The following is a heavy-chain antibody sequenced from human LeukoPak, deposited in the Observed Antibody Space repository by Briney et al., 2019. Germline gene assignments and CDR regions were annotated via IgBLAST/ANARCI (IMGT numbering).Heavy chain of an antibody. CDR3: ARHAEITILGVVDY. J-gene: IGHJ4*02. D-gene: IGHD3-3*01. CDR2: ISAYNGNT. V-gene: IGHV1-18*01. CDR1: GYTFTSYG. Sequence: ASVKVSCKASGYTFTSYGISWVRQAPGQGLECMGWISAYNGNTNYAQKLQGRVTMTTDTSTSTAYMELRSLRSDDTAVYYCARHAEITILGVVDYWGQGTLVTVSS.